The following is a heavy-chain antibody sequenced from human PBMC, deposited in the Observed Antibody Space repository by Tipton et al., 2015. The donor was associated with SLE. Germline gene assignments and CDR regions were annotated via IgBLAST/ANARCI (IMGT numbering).Heavy chain of an antibody. Sequence: GLVKPSQTLSLTCAISGDSVSSNSAAWNWIRQSPSRGLEWLGRTYYRSKWYNDYAVSVKSRITINPDTSKNQFSLQLNSVTAADTAVYYCARPRGRIVMGAFDIWGQGTMVTVSS. CDR3: ARPRGRIVMGAFDI. CDR1: GDSVSSNSAA. V-gene: IGHV6-1*01. D-gene: IGHD2-21*01. J-gene: IGHJ3*02. CDR2: TYYRSKWYN.